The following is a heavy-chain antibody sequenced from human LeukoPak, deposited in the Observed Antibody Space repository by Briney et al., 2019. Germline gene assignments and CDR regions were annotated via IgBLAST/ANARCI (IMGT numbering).Heavy chain of an antibody. CDR1: GGSISSYY. V-gene: IGHV4-4*07. CDR2: IYTSGST. Sequence: PSETLSLTCTVSGGSISSYYWSWIRQPAGKGLEWIGRIYTSGSTKYNPSLKSRVTMSVDTSKNQFSLKLSSVSAADTAVYYCAREWSSSSPDGFDIWGQGIMVSVS. J-gene: IGHJ3*02. D-gene: IGHD2-2*01. CDR3: AREWSSSSPDGFDI.